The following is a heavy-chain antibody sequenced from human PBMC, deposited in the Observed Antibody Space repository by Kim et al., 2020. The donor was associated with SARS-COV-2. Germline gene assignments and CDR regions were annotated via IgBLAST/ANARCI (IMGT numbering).Heavy chain of an antibody. J-gene: IGHJ4*02. V-gene: IGHV3-73*01. CDR3: TRHSPQAVAGGKDY. Sequence: AATGKVRFTISRDDSKNTAYLQMNSLKTEDTAVYYCTRHSPQAVAGGKDYWGQGTLVTVSS. D-gene: IGHD6-19*01.